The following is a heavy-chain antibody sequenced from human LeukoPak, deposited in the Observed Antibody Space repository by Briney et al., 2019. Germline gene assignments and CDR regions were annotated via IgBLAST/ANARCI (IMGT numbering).Heavy chain of an antibody. CDR1: GFTFNSYG. J-gene: IGHJ4*02. Sequence: GRSLRLSCAASGFTFNSYGMHWVRQAPGKGLEWVAVISYDGPNKYYADSVKGRFTISRDDSKSTLYLQMNSLRPEDTAVYYCAKEKLLSGYSFLTDYWGQGTLVTVSS. CDR2: ISYDGPNK. V-gene: IGHV3-30*18. CDR3: AKEKLLSGYSFLTDY. D-gene: IGHD5-18*01.